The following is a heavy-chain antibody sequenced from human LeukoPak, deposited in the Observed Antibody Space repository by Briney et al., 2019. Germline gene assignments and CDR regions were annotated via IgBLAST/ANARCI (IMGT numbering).Heavy chain of an antibody. CDR3: ASGDYGDPPLNY. D-gene: IGHD4-17*01. V-gene: IGHV1-2*02. CDR2: INPNSGGT. CDR1: GYTFTQYY. Sequence: ASVKVSCKASGYTFTQYYLHWVRQAPGQGLEWMGWINPNSGGTNYAQKFQGRVTMTRDTSISTAYMELSRLRFDDTAVYYCASGDYGDPPLNYWGQGTLVTVSS. J-gene: IGHJ4*02.